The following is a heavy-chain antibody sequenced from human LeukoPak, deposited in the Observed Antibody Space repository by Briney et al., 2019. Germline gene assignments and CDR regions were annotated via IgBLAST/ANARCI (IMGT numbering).Heavy chain of an antibody. D-gene: IGHD6-13*01. V-gene: IGHV3-23*01. Sequence: GGSLRLSCAASGFTFSIYAMSWVRQAPGKGLEWVSIISDSGGSTYYADSVKGRFTISRDNSKNTLYLQMSSLRAEDTAVYYCAKVSSWSRLYFDYWGQGTLVTVSS. CDR1: GFTFSIYA. J-gene: IGHJ4*02. CDR2: ISDSGGST. CDR3: AKVSSWSRLYFDY.